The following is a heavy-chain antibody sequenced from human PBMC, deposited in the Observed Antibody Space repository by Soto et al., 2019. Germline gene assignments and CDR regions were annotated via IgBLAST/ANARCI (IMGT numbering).Heavy chain of an antibody. Sequence: QVQLVQSGAEVKKPGASVKVSYKASGYTFTSYDINWVRQATGQGLEWMGWMNPNSGNTGYAQKFQGRVTMTRNTSISTAYMELSSLRSEDTAVYYCARGGVGFGELFAYYYYMDVWGKGTTVTVSS. CDR3: ARGGVGFGELFAYYYYMDV. D-gene: IGHD3-10*01. CDR1: GYTFTSYD. V-gene: IGHV1-8*01. J-gene: IGHJ6*03. CDR2: MNPNSGNT.